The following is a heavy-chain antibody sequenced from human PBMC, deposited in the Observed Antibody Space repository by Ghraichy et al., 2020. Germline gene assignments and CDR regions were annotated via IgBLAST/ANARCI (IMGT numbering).Heavy chain of an antibody. CDR3: ARQGYYDSSGYYLQAFDI. V-gene: IGHV4-59*08. J-gene: IGHJ3*02. CDR2: IYYSGST. CDR1: GGSISSYY. Sequence: SETLSLTCTVSGGSISSYYWSWIRQPPGKGLEWIGYIYYSGSTNYNPSLKSRVTISVDTSKNQFSLKLSSVTAADTAVYYCARQGYYDSSGYYLQAFDIWGQGTMVTVSS. D-gene: IGHD3-22*01.